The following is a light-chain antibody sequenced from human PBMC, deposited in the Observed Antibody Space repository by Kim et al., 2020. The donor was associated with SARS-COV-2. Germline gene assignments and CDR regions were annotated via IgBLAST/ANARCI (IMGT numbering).Light chain of an antibody. Sequence: QSSLTQPASVSGSPGQSITISCTGTSSDVGGYNYVSWYQQYPGKAPILMLYDVTKRPSGVSNRFSGSKSGNTASLTISGLQAEDEADYYCSSYRSSGYVFGTGTKVTVL. CDR2: DVT. J-gene: IGLJ1*01. CDR3: SSYRSSGYV. V-gene: IGLV2-14*03. CDR1: SSDVGGYNY.